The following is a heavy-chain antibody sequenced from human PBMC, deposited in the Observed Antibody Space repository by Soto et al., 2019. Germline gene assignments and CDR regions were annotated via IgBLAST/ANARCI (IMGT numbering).Heavy chain of an antibody. Sequence: QVQLVESGGGAVQPGGSLRLSCAGSGFTFSNYAMHWVRHSPVKGLEWLPSISYDGSIKEYAYSVKGRFTISRDNPNNTLNLQMPSLSENDTALYFCAKKPVAFNWNYVSLDHWGRGTLVTVSS. CDR3: AKKPVAFNWNYVSLDH. V-gene: IGHV3-30*18. CDR2: ISYDGSIK. D-gene: IGHD1-7*01. J-gene: IGHJ4*02. CDR1: GFTFSNYA.